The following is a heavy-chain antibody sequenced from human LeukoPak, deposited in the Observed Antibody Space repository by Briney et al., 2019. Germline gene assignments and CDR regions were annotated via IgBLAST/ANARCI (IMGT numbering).Heavy chain of an antibody. V-gene: IGHV4-39*07. CDR1: GGSITTANYH. CDR2: IYHSGTT. J-gene: IGHJ4*02. CDR3: ARDIPTGYFDH. D-gene: IGHD3-9*01. Sequence: PSETLSLTCTVSGGSITTANYHWDLIRQPPGQGLEWIGSIYHSGTTYYNPSLKSRVTISVDTSKNQFSLKLTSVTAADTAVYYCARDIPTGYFDHWGQGALVTVSS.